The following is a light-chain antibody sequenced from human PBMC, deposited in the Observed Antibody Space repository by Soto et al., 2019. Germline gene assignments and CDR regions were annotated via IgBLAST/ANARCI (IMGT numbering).Light chain of an antibody. Sequence: DIQMTQSPSSLSAYVGHRVAITCRSSQTITAYLHWYQHKPGKAPKLLIYAAISLQSGVPSRLSGSGSGTDFTLTISSLQPEAFATYYCQQTYSTPHTLGKGTKVDIK. J-gene: IGKJ2*01. CDR1: QTITAY. V-gene: IGKV1-39*01. CDR2: AAI. CDR3: QQTYSTPHT.